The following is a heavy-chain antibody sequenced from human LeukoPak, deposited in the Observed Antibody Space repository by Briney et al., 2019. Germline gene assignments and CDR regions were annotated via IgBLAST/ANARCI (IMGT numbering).Heavy chain of an antibody. Sequence: GGSLRLSCAASGFNFGTYPMGWVRQAPGKGLEWVSTIGATDNSKYYRDSVKGRFTISRDNFKNTLYLQMNSLRGEDTAVYYCVKETIGDFDYWGQGSLVTVSS. J-gene: IGHJ4*02. CDR2: IGATDNSK. CDR3: VKETIGDFDY. V-gene: IGHV3-23*02. CDR1: GFNFGTYP. D-gene: IGHD3-16*01.